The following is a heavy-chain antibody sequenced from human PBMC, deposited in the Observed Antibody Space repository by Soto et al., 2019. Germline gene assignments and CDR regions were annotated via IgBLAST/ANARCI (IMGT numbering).Heavy chain of an antibody. V-gene: IGHV1-18*01. CDR1: GYTFTGYG. CDR3: ARDTGALIWFREVDYGMDV. CDR2: VSAYNGNT. D-gene: IGHD3-10*01. Sequence: QVQLVQSGAEVKKPGASVKVSCRASGYTFTGYGISWVRQAPGQGLEWMGWVSAYNGNTNYVQKVQGRVTMTTDSSTSTVFMELRSLRFDDTAVYYCARDTGALIWFREVDYGMDVWGLGTTVTVSS. J-gene: IGHJ6*02.